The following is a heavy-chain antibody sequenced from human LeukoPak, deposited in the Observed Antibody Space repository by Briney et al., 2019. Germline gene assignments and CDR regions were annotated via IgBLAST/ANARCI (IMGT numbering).Heavy chain of an antibody. J-gene: IGHJ5*02. CDR1: GFTFSSYS. CDR2: ISSSSSTI. D-gene: IGHD3-22*01. V-gene: IGHV3-48*04. CDR3: AREAYYYDSSPYH. Sequence: GGSLRLSCAASGFTFSSYSMNWVRQAPGKGLEWVSYISSSSSTIYYADSVKGRFTISRDNAKNSLYLQMNSLRAEDTAVYYCAREAYYYDSSPYHWGQGTLVTVSS.